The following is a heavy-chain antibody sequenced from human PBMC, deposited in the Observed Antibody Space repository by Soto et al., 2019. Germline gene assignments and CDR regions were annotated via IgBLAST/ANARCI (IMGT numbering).Heavy chain of an antibody. D-gene: IGHD6-19*01. CDR2: IWYDGSNK. CDR1: GFTFSSYG. J-gene: IGHJ3*02. Sequence: GGSLRLSCAASGFTFSSYGMHWVRQAPGKGLEWVAVIWYDGSNKYYADSVKGRFTISRDNSKNTLYLQMNSLRAEDTAVYYCARDYVLDPAVAGPTTAFDIWGQGTMVTVSS. V-gene: IGHV3-33*01. CDR3: ARDYVLDPAVAGPTTAFDI.